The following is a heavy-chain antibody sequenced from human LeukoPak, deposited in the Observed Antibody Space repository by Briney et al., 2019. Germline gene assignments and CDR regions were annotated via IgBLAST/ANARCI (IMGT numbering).Heavy chain of an antibody. J-gene: IGHJ4*01. CDR1: GYPFDNFG. D-gene: IGHD4-17*01. Sequence: ASVKVSCKASGYPFDNFGLTWVRQAPGQGLEWMGWISAYNGNTHYAQKFRGRLTLTTETSTSTAYLELRSLRSDDTAVYYCARDRVGGDLTGVSLYWGQGTLVTVSS. CDR2: ISAYNGNT. CDR3: ARDRVGGDLTGVSLY. V-gene: IGHV1-18*01.